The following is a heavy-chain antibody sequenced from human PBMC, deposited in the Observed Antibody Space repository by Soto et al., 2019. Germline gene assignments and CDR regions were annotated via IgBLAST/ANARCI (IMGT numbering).Heavy chain of an antibody. CDR1: GFSLSTSGMC. D-gene: IGHD6-6*01. J-gene: IGHJ6*03. Sequence: SGPTLVNPTQTLTLTCTFSGFSLSTSGMCVSWIRQPPGKALEWLARIDWDDDKYYSTSLKTRLTISKDTSKNQVVLTMTNMDPVDTATYYCARIRYSRSSGYYHYYMDVWGKGTTVTVSS. CDR3: ARIRYSRSSGYYHYYMDV. CDR2: IDWDDDK. V-gene: IGHV2-70*11.